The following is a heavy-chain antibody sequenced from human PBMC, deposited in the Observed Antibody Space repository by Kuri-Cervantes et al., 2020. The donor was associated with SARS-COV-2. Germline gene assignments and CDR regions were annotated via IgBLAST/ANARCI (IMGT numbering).Heavy chain of an antibody. Sequence: ASVKVSCKASGYTFTSYYMHWVRQAPGQGLEWMGIINPSGGSTSYAPKFQGRVTMTRDTSTSPVYMELSSLRAEDTAVYSCATSPMVRGVITYFDWWGQGTLVTVSS. V-gene: IGHV1-46*01. J-gene: IGHJ4*02. CDR1: GYTFTSYY. D-gene: IGHD3-10*01. CDR2: INPSGGST. CDR3: ATSPMVRGVITYFDW.